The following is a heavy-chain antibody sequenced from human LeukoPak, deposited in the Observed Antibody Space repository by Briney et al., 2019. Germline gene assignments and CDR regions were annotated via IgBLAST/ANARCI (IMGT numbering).Heavy chain of an antibody. V-gene: IGHV3-23*01. CDR1: GFTFSSYA. CDR2: ISGSGGST. Sequence: PGGSLRLSCAASGFTFSSYAMSWVRQAPGKGLEWVSAISGSGGSTYYADSVKGRFTISRDNSKNTLYLRMNSLRAEDTAVYYCAKDRRAEARTYYFDYWGQGTLVTVSS. J-gene: IGHJ4*02. CDR3: AKDRRAEARTYYFDY.